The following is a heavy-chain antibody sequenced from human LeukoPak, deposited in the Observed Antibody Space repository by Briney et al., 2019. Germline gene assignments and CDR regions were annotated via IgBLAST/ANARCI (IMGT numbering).Heavy chain of an antibody. V-gene: IGHV1-18*01. D-gene: IGHD6-19*01. CDR2: ISVYNGNT. J-gene: IGHJ6*02. Sequence: ASVKVSCTVSGYTFTGYGISWVRQAPGQGLEWMGWISVYNGNTSYPQKFQDRVTMTTDTSTNTAYMELRSLRSDDTAVFYCARDRVGGTDYYYYYGMDVWGQGTTVTVSS. CDR1: GYTFTGYG. CDR3: ARDRVGGTDYYYYYGMDV.